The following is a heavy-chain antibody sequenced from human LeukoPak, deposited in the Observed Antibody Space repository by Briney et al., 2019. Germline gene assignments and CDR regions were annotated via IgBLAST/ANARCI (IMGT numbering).Heavy chain of an antibody. J-gene: IGHJ4*01. D-gene: IGHD1-1*01. CDR3: ARHAPSGTPTNFDY. CDR1: GGSISTYY. Sequence: SETLSLTCTVSGGSISTYYWSWIRQPPGKGLEWIGYIYTSGDTNYNPSPKSRVTISGDTSMNQFSLRLSSVTAADTAFYYCARHAPSGTPTNFDYWGQAPWSPSPQ. V-gene: IGHV4-4*09. CDR2: IYTSGDT.